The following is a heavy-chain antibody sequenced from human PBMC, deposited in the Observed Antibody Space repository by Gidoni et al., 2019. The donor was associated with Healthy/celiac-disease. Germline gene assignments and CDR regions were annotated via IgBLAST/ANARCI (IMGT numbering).Heavy chain of an antibody. J-gene: IGHJ4*02. CDR3: AKNPGSSWYEGFVDY. Sequence: EVQLVESGGGLVQPGRSLRLSCAASGFPFDDYAMHWVRQAPGKGLEWVSGISWNSGSIGYADSVKGRFTISRDNAKNSLYLQMNSLRAEDTALYYCAKNPGSSWYEGFVDYWGQGTLVTVSS. V-gene: IGHV3-9*01. D-gene: IGHD6-13*01. CDR1: GFPFDDYA. CDR2: ISWNSGSI.